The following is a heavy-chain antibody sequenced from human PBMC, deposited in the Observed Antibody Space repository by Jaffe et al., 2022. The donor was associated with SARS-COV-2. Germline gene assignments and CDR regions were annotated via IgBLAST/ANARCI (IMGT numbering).Heavy chain of an antibody. CDR2: INHSGST. CDR3: ARGVVAATRGFDY. D-gene: IGHD2-15*01. CDR1: GGSFSGYY. V-gene: IGHV4-34*01. J-gene: IGHJ4*02. Sequence: QVQLQQWGAGLLKPSETLSLTCAVYGGSFSGYYWSWIRQPPGKGLEWIGEINHSGSTNYNPSLKSRVTISVDTSKNQFSLKLSSVTAADTAVYYCARGVVAATRGFDYWGQGTLVTVSS.